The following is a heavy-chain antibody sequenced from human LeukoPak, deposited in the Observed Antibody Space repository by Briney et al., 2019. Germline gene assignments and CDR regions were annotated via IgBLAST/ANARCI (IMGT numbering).Heavy chain of an antibody. CDR2: IRDSGAST. V-gene: IGHV3-23*01. J-gene: IGHJ3*02. CDR1: GFTFLTYA. CDR3: AKAGRSGWYPGWPFDI. Sequence: GGSLRLSCAASGFTFLTYAMSWVRQAPGKGLQWVSVIRDSGASTYYADSVKGRFTISRDNSKNTLYLQMNSLRAEYTAVYYCAKAGRSGWYPGWPFDIWGQGTMVTVSS. D-gene: IGHD6-19*01.